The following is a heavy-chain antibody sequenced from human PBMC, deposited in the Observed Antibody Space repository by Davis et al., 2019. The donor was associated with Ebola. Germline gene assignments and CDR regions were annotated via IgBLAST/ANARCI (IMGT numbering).Heavy chain of an antibody. V-gene: IGHV4-4*09. CDR3: ARGDYAGSSFDY. CDR2: MQDSGSP. J-gene: IGHJ4*02. Sequence: SETLSLTCSVSGGSISSYCWNWIRQSPGKGLEWVGCMQDSGSPIYNPSLKSRVTLSVDRSTNQFSLKLTSVTAADTAVYYCARGDYAGSSFDYWGQGTPVIVSS. D-gene: IGHD4-17*01. CDR1: GGSISSYC.